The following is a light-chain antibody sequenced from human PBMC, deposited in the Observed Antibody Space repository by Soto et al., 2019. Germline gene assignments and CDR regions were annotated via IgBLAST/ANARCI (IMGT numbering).Light chain of an antibody. Sequence: QSALTQPTSVSGSPGQSITISCTGTSSDVGGYNYVSWYQQHPGKAPKLMIYDVSNRPSGVSNRFSGSKSGTTASLTISGLQAEDDADYYCSSYTRSCTLSSFFGNGRKVTVL. V-gene: IGLV2-14*01. J-gene: IGLJ1*01. CDR1: SSDVGGYNY. CDR2: DVS. CDR3: SSYTRSCTLSSF.